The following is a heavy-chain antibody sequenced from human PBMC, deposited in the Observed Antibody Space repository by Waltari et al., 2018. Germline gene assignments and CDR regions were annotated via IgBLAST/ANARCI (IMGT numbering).Heavy chain of an antibody. Sequence: EVQLVQSGAEVKKPGESLKISCKGSGYSFTSYWIGWVRQMPGKGLEWMGISYPGDSDTSYSPSFQGQVTSSADKSISTAYLQWSSLKASDTAMYYCARLTSLWFGELLQGGFDYWGQGTLVTVSS. CDR1: GYSFTSYW. D-gene: IGHD3-10*01. V-gene: IGHV5-51*03. J-gene: IGHJ4*02. CDR2: SYPGDSDT. CDR3: ARLTSLWFGELLQGGFDY.